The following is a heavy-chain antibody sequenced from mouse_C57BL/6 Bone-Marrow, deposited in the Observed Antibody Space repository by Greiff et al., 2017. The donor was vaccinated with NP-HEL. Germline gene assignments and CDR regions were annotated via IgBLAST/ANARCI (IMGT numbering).Heavy chain of an antibody. V-gene: IGHV5-6*01. Sequence: EVQGVESGGDLVKPGGSLKLSCAASGFTFSSYGMSWVRQTPDKRLEWVATISSGGSYTYYPDSVKGRFTISRDNAKNTLYLQMSSLKSEDTAMYYCARHLWLRWAYWGQGTLVTVSA. CDR3: ARHLWLRWAY. J-gene: IGHJ3*01. D-gene: IGHD2-2*01. CDR2: ISSGGSYT. CDR1: GFTFSSYG.